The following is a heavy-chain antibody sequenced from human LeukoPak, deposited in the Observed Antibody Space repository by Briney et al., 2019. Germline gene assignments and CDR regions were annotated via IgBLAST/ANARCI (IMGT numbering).Heavy chain of an antibody. Sequence: GGSLRLSCAASGFTFSSYSMNWVRQAPGKGLEWVSSISSSSSYIYYADSVKGRFTISRDNAKNSLYLQMNSLRVEDTAVYFCARYSEVYYYVDVWGTGTTVTVSS. CDR2: ISSSSSYI. CDR1: GFTFSSYS. V-gene: IGHV3-21*01. D-gene: IGHD2-21*01. J-gene: IGHJ6*03. CDR3: ARYSEVYYYVDV.